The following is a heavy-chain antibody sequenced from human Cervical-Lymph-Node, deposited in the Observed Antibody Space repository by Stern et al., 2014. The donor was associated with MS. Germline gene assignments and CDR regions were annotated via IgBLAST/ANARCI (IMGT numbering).Heavy chain of an antibody. D-gene: IGHD3-9*01. CDR2: INPNSGGT. CDR1: GYTFTGYY. CDR3: ARNLLRYFDCFDY. Sequence: QLVQSGAEVKKPGASVKVSCKASGYTFTGYYIHWVRQAPGQGLEWMGWINPNSGGTNYAQKFQGRVTMTRDTSISTAYMELSRLRSDDTAIYYCARNLLRYFDCFDYWGQGTLVTVSS. V-gene: IGHV1-2*02. J-gene: IGHJ4*02.